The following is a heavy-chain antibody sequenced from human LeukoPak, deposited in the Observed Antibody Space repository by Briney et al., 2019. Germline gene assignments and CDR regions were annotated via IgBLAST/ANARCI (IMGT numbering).Heavy chain of an antibody. CDR2: ISSNGGST. V-gene: IGHV3-64*01. CDR3: AREGAGFRSGYNDY. CDR1: GFTFSSYA. Sequence: PGGSLRLSCAASGFTFSSYAMHWVRQAPGKGLEYVSAISSNGGSTYYANSVKGRFTISRDNSKNTLYLQMGSLRAEDMAVYYCAREGAGFRSGYNDYWGQGTLVTVSS. J-gene: IGHJ4*02. D-gene: IGHD5-12*01.